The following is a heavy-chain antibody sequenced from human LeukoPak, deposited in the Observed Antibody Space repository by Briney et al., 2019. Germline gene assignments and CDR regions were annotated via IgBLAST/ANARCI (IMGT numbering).Heavy chain of an antibody. D-gene: IGHD2-21*02. CDR1: GSSISSYY. CDR3: ASSGDPDLFDY. V-gene: IGHV4-59*01. Sequence: SETLSLTCTVSGSSISSYYWSWIRRPPGKGLEWIGYIYYSGSTNYNPSLKSRVTISVDTSKNQFSLKLSSVTAADTAVYYCASSGDPDLFDYWGQGTLVTVSS. CDR2: IYYSGST. J-gene: IGHJ4*02.